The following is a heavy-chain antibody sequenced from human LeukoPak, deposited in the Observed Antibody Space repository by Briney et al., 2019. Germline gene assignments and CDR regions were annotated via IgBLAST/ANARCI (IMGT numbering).Heavy chain of an antibody. CDR3: ARDNDSRDPPHFDY. D-gene: IGHD3-16*01. CDR1: GYTFTGYY. J-gene: IGHJ4*02. Sequence: ASVKVSCKVSGYTFTGYYMHWVRQAPGQGLEWMGWINPNSGGTNYAQKFRGRVTITADKSTRTAYMELSSLRSEDTAVYYCARDNDSRDPPHFDYWGQGTLVTVSS. V-gene: IGHV1-2*02. CDR2: INPNSGGT.